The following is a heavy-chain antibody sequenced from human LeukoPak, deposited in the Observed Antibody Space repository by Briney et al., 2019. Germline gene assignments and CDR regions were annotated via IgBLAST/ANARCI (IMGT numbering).Heavy chain of an antibody. J-gene: IGHJ4*02. CDR3: ARENPSGYYNRPIDY. CDR1: GASISSYY. D-gene: IGHD3-22*01. V-gene: IGHV4-59*01. CDR2: IYYSGSI. Sequence: SETLSLTCTVSGASISSYYWSWIRQPPGKGLEWIGDIYYSGSIKYNPSLKSRVIMSVDTSKNQFSLKLSSVTAADTAIYYCARENPSGYYNRPIDYWGQGTLVTVSS.